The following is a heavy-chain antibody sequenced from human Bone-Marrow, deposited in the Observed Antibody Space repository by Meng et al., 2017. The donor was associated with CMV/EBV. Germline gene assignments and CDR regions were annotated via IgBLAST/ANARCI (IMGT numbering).Heavy chain of an antibody. V-gene: IGHV3-15*07. D-gene: IGHD1-14*01. CDR3: TTNPLG. J-gene: IGHJ4*02. CDR1: GFTFTKTW. CDR2: IKSKNDGGTT. Sequence: EVQLVESGGGLVKPGGSLRVSCAASGFTFTKTWMKWVRQAPGKGLEWVGRIKSKNDGGTTDYAAPVKGRFSISRDDSKNTLYLQMNSLQTEDTAMYYCTTNPLGWGQGTLVTVSS.